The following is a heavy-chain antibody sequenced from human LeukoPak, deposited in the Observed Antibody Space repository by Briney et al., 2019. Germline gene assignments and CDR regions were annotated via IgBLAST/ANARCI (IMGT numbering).Heavy chain of an antibody. CDR1: GGSISGYY. V-gene: IGHV4-59*01. D-gene: IGHD7-27*01. J-gene: IGHJ3*01. CDR2: LYYSGST. CDR3: VRDIKRTNWPGQDDVFDV. Sequence: PSETLSLTCTVSGGSISGYYWSWIRQPPGKGLEWIGYLYYSGSTHYNPSLNSRVTISVDTSKNQFSLKLTSVTAADTAIYYCVRDIKRTNWPGQDDVFDVWGHGTLVTVSS.